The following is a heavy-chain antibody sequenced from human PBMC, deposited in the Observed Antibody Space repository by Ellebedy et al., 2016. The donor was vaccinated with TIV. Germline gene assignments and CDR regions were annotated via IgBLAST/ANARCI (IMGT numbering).Heavy chain of an antibody. CDR1: GYTFTKYG. V-gene: IGHV1-18*04. Sequence: ASVKVSCKASGYTFTKYGISWVRQAPGQGLEWMGWISGYNGDTNYAQKFQGGVTMTIDTSTSTVYMELRSLSFDDTAVYYCTRGFYEKFDPWGQGTLVTVS. CDR2: ISGYNGDT. CDR3: TRGFYEKFDP. J-gene: IGHJ5*02. D-gene: IGHD5/OR15-5a*01.